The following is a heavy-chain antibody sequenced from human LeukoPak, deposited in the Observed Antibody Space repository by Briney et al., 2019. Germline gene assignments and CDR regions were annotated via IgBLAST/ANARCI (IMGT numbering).Heavy chain of an antibody. CDR3: ARDLSAVDCGGDCLDY. J-gene: IGHJ4*02. D-gene: IGHD2-21*02. CDR2: IIPIFGTA. V-gene: IGHV1-69*13. CDR1: GGTFSSYA. Sequence: SVKVSCKASGGTFSSYAISWVRQAPGQGLEWMGGIIPIFGTANYAQKFQGRVTITADESTSTAYMELSSLRSEDSAVYYCARDLSAVDCGGDCLDYWGQGTLVTVSS.